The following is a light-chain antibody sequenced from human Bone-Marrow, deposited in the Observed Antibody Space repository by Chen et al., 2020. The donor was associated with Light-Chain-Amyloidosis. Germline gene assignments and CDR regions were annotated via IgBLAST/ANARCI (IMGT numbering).Light chain of an antibody. CDR3: QSFDGGLRSWV. CDR1: SSNIGAGYD. J-gene: IGLJ3*02. CDR2: RNT. Sequence: QSVLTQPPSVSGAPGQRVTISCTGSSSNIGAGYDVHWDQQFPGTAPKFLIYRNTDRPAGVPDLFAGTKSGTSASLASAGLQAEDEADDYCQSFDGGLRSWVFGGGTKLTVL. V-gene: IGLV1-40*01.